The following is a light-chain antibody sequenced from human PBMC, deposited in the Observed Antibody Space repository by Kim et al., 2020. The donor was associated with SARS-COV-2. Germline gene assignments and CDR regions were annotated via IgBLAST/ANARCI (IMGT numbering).Light chain of an antibody. V-gene: IGKV3-20*01. CDR3: QHYGDSAYT. J-gene: IGKJ2*01. CDR1: QSFSSSY. Sequence: EVVLTQSPGTLSLSPGERATLSCRASQSFSSSYLAWYLQKPGQAPRLLIYGAYIRATGIPYRFSGSGSGTDFTLTISSLAPEDFAVYYCQHYGDSAYTFGQGTKLEIK. CDR2: GAY.